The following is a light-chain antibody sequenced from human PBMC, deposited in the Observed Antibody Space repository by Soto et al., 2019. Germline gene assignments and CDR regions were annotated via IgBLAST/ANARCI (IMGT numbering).Light chain of an antibody. J-gene: IGLJ2*01. CDR3: SSYTSSSTLVV. V-gene: IGLV2-14*01. Sequence: ALTQPASVSGSPGQSITISCTGTSSDVGNYNYVSWYQQHPGKAPKLMIYEVSNRPSGVSNRFSGSKSGNTASLTISGLQAEDEADYYCSSYTSSSTLVVFGGGTKLTVL. CDR1: SSDVGNYNY. CDR2: EVS.